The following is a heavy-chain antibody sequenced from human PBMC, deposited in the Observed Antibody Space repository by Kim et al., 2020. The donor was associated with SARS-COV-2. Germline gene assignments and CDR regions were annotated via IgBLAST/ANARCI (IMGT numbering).Heavy chain of an antibody. CDR3: ARELVVPAAMTYYGMDV. Sequence: QARVTITADESTSTAYMELSSLRSEDTAVYYCARELVVPAAMTYYGMDVWGQGTTVTVSS. V-gene: IGHV1-69*01. J-gene: IGHJ6*02. D-gene: IGHD2-2*01.